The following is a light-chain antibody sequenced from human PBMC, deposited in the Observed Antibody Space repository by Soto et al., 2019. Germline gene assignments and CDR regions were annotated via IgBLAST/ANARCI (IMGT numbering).Light chain of an antibody. CDR2: AAS. CDR3: QQSFTSPMYT. CDR1: QSINSY. Sequence: IQMTQSPSSLSASVGDRVTITCRTSQSINSYLNWYQQKQGEAPKLLIYAASSLESGVPSRFSGSGSGTDFTLTISSLQPEDFATYFCQQSFTSPMYTFGQGTKVDIK. V-gene: IGKV1-39*01. J-gene: IGKJ2*01.